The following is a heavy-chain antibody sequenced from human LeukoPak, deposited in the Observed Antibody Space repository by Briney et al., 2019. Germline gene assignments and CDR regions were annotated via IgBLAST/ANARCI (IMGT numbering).Heavy chain of an antibody. J-gene: IGHJ3*02. CDR2: ISGSGGST. CDR3: ATRSGWDYAFDI. Sequence: GGSLRLSCAASGFTFSTYAMSWVRQAPGKGLEWVSAISGSGGSTYYADSVKGRFTISRDNSKNTLYLQMNSLRAEDTAVYYCATRSGWDYAFDIWGQGTMVTVSS. D-gene: IGHD6-19*01. CDR1: GFTFSTYA. V-gene: IGHV3-23*01.